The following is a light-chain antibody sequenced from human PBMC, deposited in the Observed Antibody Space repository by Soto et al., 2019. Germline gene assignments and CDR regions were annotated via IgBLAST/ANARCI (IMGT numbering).Light chain of an antibody. CDR3: QVWDSTSDHVV. Sequence: SYELSQPPSVSVAPGQTAKISCGGDNLGTDSVHWYQQKAGQAPILVIYYDGDRPSGISQRFSGFSSGNTATLTISWVEAGDEADYYCQVWDSTSDHVVFGGGTQLTVL. CDR1: NLGTDS. CDR2: YDG. V-gene: IGLV3-21*04. J-gene: IGLJ3*02.